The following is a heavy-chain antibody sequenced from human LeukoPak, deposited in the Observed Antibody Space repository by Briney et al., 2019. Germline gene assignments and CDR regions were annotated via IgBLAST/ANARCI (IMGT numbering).Heavy chain of an antibody. D-gene: IGHD2-21*02. Sequence: ASETLSLTCTVSGGSISSNTYYWGWIRQPPGKGLEWIGSIYYSGSTYYNPSLKSRVSISLDTSKNQFSLKVTSVTAADTAVYYCARQRVTYYFDYWGQGTLVTVSS. V-gene: IGHV4-39*07. CDR3: ARQRVTYYFDY. J-gene: IGHJ4*02. CDR2: IYYSGST. CDR1: GGSISSNTYY.